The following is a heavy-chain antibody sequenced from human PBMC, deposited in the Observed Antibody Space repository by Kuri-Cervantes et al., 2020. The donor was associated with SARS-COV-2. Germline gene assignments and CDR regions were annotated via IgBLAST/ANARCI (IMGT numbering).Heavy chain of an antibody. J-gene: IGHJ4*02. CDR1: GYTFTTHW. CDR3: ARRGSATTFLDY. Sequence: GGSLRLSCKVSGYTFTTHWIGWLRQMPGKGLEWMGIIYPSDSDTRYSPSFQGQVIISVDRSINTAYLQRSSLKPSDTAIYYCARRGSATTFLDYWGQGTQVTVSS. V-gene: IGHV5-51*01. D-gene: IGHD2-15*01. CDR2: IYPSDSDT.